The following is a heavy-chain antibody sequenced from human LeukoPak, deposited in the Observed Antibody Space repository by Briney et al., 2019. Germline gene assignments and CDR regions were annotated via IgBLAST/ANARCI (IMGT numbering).Heavy chain of an antibody. Sequence: SETLSLTCAVYGGSFSGYYWSWIRQPPGKGLEWIGEINHSGSTNHNPSLKSRVTLSVDTSKNQFSLKLSSVTAADTAVYYCARAPSFLYSSSWLDYWGQGTLVTVSS. CDR3: ARAPSFLYSSSWLDY. J-gene: IGHJ4*02. CDR1: GGSFSGYY. D-gene: IGHD6-13*01. CDR2: INHSGST. V-gene: IGHV4-34*01.